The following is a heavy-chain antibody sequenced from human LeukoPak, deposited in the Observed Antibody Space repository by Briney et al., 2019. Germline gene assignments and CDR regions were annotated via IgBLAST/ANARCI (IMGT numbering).Heavy chain of an antibody. V-gene: IGHV3-64*01. CDR2: ISSNGGST. D-gene: IGHD6-13*01. J-gene: IGHJ4*02. CDR1: GFTFSSYA. Sequence: QPGGSLRLSCAASGFTFSSYAMHWVRQAPGKGLEYVSAISSNGGSTYYANSVKGRFTISRDNSKNTLYLQMGSLRAEDMAVYYCARSPAHSSSRYYYFDYWGQGTLVTVSS. CDR3: ARSPAHSSSRYYYFDY.